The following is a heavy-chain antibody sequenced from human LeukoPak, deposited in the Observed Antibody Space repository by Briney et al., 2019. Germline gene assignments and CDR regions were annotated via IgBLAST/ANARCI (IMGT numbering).Heavy chain of an antibody. J-gene: IGHJ4*02. V-gene: IGHV3-74*01. D-gene: IGHD6-13*01. Sequence: GGSLRLSCAASGFTFSTYCMHWVRQAPGKGLVWVSRINADGSTTTYADSVKGRFTISRDNAKNTLYLQMNSLRAEDTAIYYCARGPSHSSSWYGLDDWGQGALVTVFS. CDR2: INADGSTT. CDR1: GFTFSTYC. CDR3: ARGPSHSSSWYGLDD.